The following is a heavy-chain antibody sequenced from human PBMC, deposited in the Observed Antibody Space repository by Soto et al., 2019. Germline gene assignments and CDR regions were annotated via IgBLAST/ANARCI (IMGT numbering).Heavy chain of an antibody. CDR3: AREPGSWPNNWFDP. V-gene: IGHV4-34*01. Sequence: QVRLQQWGAGLLKPSETLSRTCAVYSESFSGYYWSWIRQSPGKGLEWIGEINHSGDTNYNPSLKSRVTISVDTSKNQFSLKLSSVTAADTAVYYCAREPGSWPNNWFDPWGQGTLVTVSS. J-gene: IGHJ5*02. CDR2: INHSGDT. D-gene: IGHD6-13*01. CDR1: SESFSGYY.